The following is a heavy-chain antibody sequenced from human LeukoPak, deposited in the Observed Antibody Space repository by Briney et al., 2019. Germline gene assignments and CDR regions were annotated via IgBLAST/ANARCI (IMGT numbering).Heavy chain of an antibody. CDR1: GYTFTSYG. J-gene: IGHJ4*02. D-gene: IGHD6-13*01. V-gene: IGHV1-18*01. Sequence: ASVKVSCKASGYTFTSYGISWVRQAPGQGLEWMGWISAYNGNTNYAQKLQGRVTMTTDTSTSTAYMELRSLRSDDTAVYYCARGGIAAAGILVFSKSLDYWGQGTLVTVSS. CDR3: ARGGIAAAGILVFSKSLDY. CDR2: ISAYNGNT.